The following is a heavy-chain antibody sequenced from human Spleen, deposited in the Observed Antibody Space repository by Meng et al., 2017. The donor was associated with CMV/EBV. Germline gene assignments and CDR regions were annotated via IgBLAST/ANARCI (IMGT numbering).Heavy chain of an antibody. Sequence: QGQPSQVGVWCFKPSEHLSLSCAVYGGFVRGSYQRWIRKPPRKGLEWVGEINHSGSTKYNPYLKSRVTISVDTSKNQFSLKLSSVTAADTAVYYCARAKGDSSSSPYYFDYWGQGTLVTVSS. V-gene: IGHV4-34*01. CDR1: GGFVRGSY. CDR3: ARAKGDSSSSPYYFDY. D-gene: IGHD6-6*01. CDR2: INHSGST. J-gene: IGHJ4*02.